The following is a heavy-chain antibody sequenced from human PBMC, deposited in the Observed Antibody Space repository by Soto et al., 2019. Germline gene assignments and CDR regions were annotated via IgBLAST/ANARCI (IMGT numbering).Heavy chain of an antibody. J-gene: IGHJ6*02. D-gene: IGHD3-10*01. CDR1: GGSISSYY. CDR3: ASNYGSGSGFYYYYGMDV. V-gene: IGHV4-59*12. Sequence: SETLSLTCTVSGGSISSYYWSWIRQPPGKGLEWIGYIYYSGSTYYNPSLKSRVTISVDTSKNQFSLKLSSVTAADTAVYYCASNYGSGSGFYYYYGMDVWGQGTTVTVSS. CDR2: IYYSGST.